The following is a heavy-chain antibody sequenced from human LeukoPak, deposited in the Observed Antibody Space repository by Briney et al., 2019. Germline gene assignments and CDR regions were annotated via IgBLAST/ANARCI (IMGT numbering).Heavy chain of an antibody. V-gene: IGHV3-73*01. Sequence: PGGSLKLSCAASGFSFSVSTMHWVRQASGKGLEWVGRIRDKAESYATVYAASVKGRFTISRDDSQNTAYVKLYTLRSDDRSVCDCTRSLTGTTFGDYWGQGTLVTVSP. CDR3: TRSLTGTTFGDY. D-gene: IGHD1-7*01. CDR2: IRDKAESYAT. J-gene: IGHJ4*02. CDR1: GFSFSVST.